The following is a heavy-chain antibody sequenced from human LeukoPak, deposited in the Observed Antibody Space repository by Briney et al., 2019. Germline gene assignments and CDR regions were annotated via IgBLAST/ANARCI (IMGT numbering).Heavy chain of an antibody. CDR2: ISSSGNIK. CDR3: ARDHRGVFDY. Sequence: GGSLRLSCAASGFTFSDYYMSWIRQAPGKGLEWLSYISSSGNIKYYTDSVKGRFTISRDNAKNSLYLQMNSLRAEDTAVYFCARDHRGVFDYWGQGTLVTVSS. CDR1: GFTFSDYY. D-gene: IGHD3-10*01. V-gene: IGHV3-11*04. J-gene: IGHJ4*02.